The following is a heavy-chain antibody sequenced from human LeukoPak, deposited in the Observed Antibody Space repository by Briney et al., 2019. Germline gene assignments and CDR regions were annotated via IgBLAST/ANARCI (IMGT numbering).Heavy chain of an antibody. Sequence: SVKVSCKASGYTFTSYGISWVRQAPGQGLEWMGGIIPIFGTANYAQKFQGRVTITTDESTSTAYMELSSLRSEDTAVYYCARVTRGDYYYYMDVWGKGTTVTVSS. CDR1: GYTFTSYG. CDR2: IIPIFGTA. V-gene: IGHV1-69*05. CDR3: ARVTRGDYYYYMDV. J-gene: IGHJ6*03.